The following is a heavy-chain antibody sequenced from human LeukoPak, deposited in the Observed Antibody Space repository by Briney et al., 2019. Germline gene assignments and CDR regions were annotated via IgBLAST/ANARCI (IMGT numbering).Heavy chain of an antibody. J-gene: IGHJ4*02. CDR2: ISWDGGTR. D-gene: IGHD6-6*01. V-gene: IGHV3-43*01. CDR1: GFTFDDYI. Sequence: GGSLRLSCAASGFTFDDYIMHWVRQAPGKGLERVSLISWDGGTRYYADSVKGRFTISRDNSKNSLYLQMNSLRTEDTALYYCAFNSSSALGFDYWGQGTLVTVSS. CDR3: AFNSSSALGFDY.